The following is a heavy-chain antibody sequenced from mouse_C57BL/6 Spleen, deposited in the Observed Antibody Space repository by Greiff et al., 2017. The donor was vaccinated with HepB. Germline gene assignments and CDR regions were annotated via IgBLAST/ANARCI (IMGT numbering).Heavy chain of an antibody. D-gene: IGHD1-1*01. CDR2: IYPGSGNT. J-gene: IGHJ4*01. V-gene: IGHV1-76*01. Sequence: VKLVESGAELVRPGASVKLSCKASGYTFTDYYINWVKQRPGQGLEWIARIYPGSGNTYYNEKFKGKATLTAEKSSSTAYMQLSSLTSEDSAVYFWARGGGKIYYYGSSYAMDYWGQGTSVTVSS. CDR3: ARGGGKIYYYGSSYAMDY. CDR1: GYTFTDYY.